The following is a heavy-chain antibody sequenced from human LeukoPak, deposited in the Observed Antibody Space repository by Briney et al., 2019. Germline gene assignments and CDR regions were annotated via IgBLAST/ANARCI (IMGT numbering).Heavy chain of an antibody. Sequence: GGSLRLYCAASGFTFSSYWMHWVRQAPGKGLVWVSRINSDGSSITYADSVKGRFTISRDNAKNTLYLQMNSLRVEDTAVYYCAREGRVSGYDFDCWGQGTLVTVSS. J-gene: IGHJ4*02. V-gene: IGHV3-74*03. CDR3: AREGRVSGYDFDC. D-gene: IGHD5-12*01. CDR1: GFTFSSYW. CDR2: INSDGSSI.